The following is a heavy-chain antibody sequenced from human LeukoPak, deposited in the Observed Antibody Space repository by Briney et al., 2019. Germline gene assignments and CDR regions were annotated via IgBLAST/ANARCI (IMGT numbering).Heavy chain of an antibody. Sequence: GGSLRLSCAASGFTFSNYWMTWVRQAPGKGLEWVAHIKEDGGEKHYVDPVKGRFTISGDNAKNSLYLQMNSLRAEDTAMYYCVRDRGYCSGGTCYALWDYWGQGTLVTVSS. CDR1: GFTFSNYW. V-gene: IGHV3-7*01. CDR2: IKEDGGEK. CDR3: VRDRGYCSGGTCYALWDY. J-gene: IGHJ4*02. D-gene: IGHD2-15*01.